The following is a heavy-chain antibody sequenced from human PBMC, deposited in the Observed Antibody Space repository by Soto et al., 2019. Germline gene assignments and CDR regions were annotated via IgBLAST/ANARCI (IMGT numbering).Heavy chain of an antibody. Sequence: EVQLVESGGGLVQPGGSLTLSCAASGFSVSSDYVSWVRQPPGKGLEWVSTIYSGGSIYYADSVKGSFATSRDNSKNTLYLQMNSLRVEDTGVYYCAREAGGGYYFDYWGQGTLVTVSS. D-gene: IGHD3-22*01. V-gene: IGHV3-66*01. J-gene: IGHJ4*02. CDR2: IYSGGSI. CDR3: AREAGGGYYFDY. CDR1: GFSVSSDY.